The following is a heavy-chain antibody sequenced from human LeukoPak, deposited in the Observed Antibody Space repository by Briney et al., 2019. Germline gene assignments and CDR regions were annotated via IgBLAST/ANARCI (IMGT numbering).Heavy chain of an antibody. CDR1: GDSVSSNSAA. CDR3: ARDSDGYYGSGDAFDI. D-gene: IGHD3-10*01. CDR2: TYYRSKWYN. V-gene: IGHV6-1*01. Sequence: SQTLSLTCAISGDSVSSNSAAWNWIRQSPSRGLEWLGRTYYRSKWYNDYAESVKSRITINPDTSKNQFSLKLSSVTAADTAVYYCARDSDGYYGSGDAFDIWGQGTMVTVSS. J-gene: IGHJ3*02.